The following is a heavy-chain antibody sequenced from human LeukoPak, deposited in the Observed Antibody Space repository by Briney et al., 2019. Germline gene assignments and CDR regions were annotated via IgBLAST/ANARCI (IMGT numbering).Heavy chain of an antibody. J-gene: IGHJ4*02. CDR3: ARGLEYSSSRGFDY. CDR1: GGSISRYY. D-gene: IGHD6-6*01. CDR2: GST. Sequence: SETLSLTCSVSGGSISRYYWSWIRQPPGKGLEWIGYGSTNYNHSLKSRVTISVDTSKNQFSVKLSSVTAADTAVYYCARGLEYSSSRGFDYWGQGTLVTVSS. V-gene: IGHV4-59*01.